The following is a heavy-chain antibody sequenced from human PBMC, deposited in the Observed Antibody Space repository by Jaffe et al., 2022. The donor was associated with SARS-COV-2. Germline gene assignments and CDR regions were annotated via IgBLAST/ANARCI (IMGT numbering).Heavy chain of an antibody. J-gene: IGHJ6*02. Sequence: QVQLQESGPGLVKPSETLSLTCTVSGGSISSYYWSWIRQPPGKGLEWIGYIYYSGSTNYNPSLKSRVTISVDTSKNQFSLKLSSVTAADTAVYYCASLSGVPYYYYGMDVWGQGTTVTVSS. CDR3: ASLSGVPYYYYGMDV. CDR2: IYYSGST. D-gene: IGHD3-10*01. CDR1: GGSISSYY. V-gene: IGHV4-59*08.